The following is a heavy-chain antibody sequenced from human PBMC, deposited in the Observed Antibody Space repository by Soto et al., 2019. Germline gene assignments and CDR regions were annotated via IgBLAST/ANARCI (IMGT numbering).Heavy chain of an antibody. J-gene: IGHJ4*01. CDR3: ARYSQWVLHDYFD. CDR1: GGSISSYF. CDR2: MYSSGNT. V-gene: IGHV4-4*07. Sequence: QVQLQESGPGLVKPSETLSLTCTISGGSISSYFWTWVRQPAGKGLEWIGRMYSSGNTNYNPSLKSRVTMSVDRSRNQFSLELSSVTAADTAVYYXARYSQWVLHDYFD. D-gene: IGHD1-26*01.